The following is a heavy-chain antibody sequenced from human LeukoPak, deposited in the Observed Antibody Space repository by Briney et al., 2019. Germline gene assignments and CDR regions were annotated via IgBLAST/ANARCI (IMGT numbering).Heavy chain of an antibody. V-gene: IGHV1-2*02. CDR1: GYTFTGYY. D-gene: IGHD6-19*01. CDR2: INPNSGGT. Sequence: GASVTVSCKASGYTFTGYYMHWVRQAPGQGLEWMGWINPNSGGTNYAQKFQGRVTMTRDTSITTAYMELNGLSSDDTAVYYCARDVAAVAGQGYECFDSWGQGTLVTVSS. J-gene: IGHJ4*02. CDR3: ARDVAAVAGQGYECFDS.